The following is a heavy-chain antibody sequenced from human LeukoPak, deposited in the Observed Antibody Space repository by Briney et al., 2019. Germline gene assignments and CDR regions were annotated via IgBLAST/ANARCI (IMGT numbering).Heavy chain of an antibody. Sequence: GGSLRLSCAASGFTFSSYSMTWVRQTPGKGLEWVSGISDSGDSTYYADSVKGRFTISRDNSRNTLYLEMNSLRAEDTAVYYWTKWSGFGNDLGQGTLVTVYS. CDR1: GFTFSSYS. CDR2: ISDSGDST. V-gene: IGHV3-23*01. D-gene: IGHD3-10*01. CDR3: TKWSGFGND. J-gene: IGHJ4*02.